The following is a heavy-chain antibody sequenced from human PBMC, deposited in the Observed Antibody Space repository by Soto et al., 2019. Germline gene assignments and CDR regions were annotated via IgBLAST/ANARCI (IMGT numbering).Heavy chain of an antibody. Sequence: GASLKISCKGSGYSFTSYWIGWVRQMPGKGLEWMGIIYPGDSDTRYSPSFQGQVTISADKSISTTYLQWSSLKASDTAMYYCASHSPPGNWGLDYWGQGTLVTVSS. CDR2: IYPGDSDT. CDR1: GYSFTSYW. V-gene: IGHV5-51*01. D-gene: IGHD7-27*01. J-gene: IGHJ4*02. CDR3: ASHSPPGNWGLDY.